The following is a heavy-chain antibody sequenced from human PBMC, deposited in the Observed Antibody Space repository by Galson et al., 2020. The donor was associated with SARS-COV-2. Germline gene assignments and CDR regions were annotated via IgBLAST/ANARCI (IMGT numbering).Heavy chain of an antibody. CDR2: ITSDSDFT. J-gene: IGHJ6*02. D-gene: IGHD3-3*01. Sequence: GGSLRLSCVGSGFNFSGYSLNWVRQAPGMGLEWVAHITSDSDFTDYGDSVRGRVTVSRDDARKSLYLEMNSLRLEDTAVYYCAIDLPDFVFWSGHADRDYFYYGMDVWGQGTPVTVSS. CDR3: AIDLPDFVFWSGHADRDYFYYGMDV. CDR1: GFNFSGYS. V-gene: IGHV3-48*01.